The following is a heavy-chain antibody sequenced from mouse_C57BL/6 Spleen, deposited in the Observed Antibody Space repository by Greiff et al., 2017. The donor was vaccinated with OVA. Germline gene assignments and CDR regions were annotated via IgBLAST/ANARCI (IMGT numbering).Heavy chain of an antibody. CDR2: IWTGGGT. D-gene: IGHD1-1*01. V-gene: IGHV2-9-1*01. CDR3: ARMIYYYGSSYAMDY. CDR1: GFSLTSYA. Sequence: VKLMESGPGLVAPSQSLSITCTVSGFSLTSYAISWVRQPPGKGLEWLGVIWTGGGTNYNSALKSRLSISKDNSKSQVFLKMNSLQTDDTARYYCARMIYYYGSSYAMDYWGQGTSVTVSS. J-gene: IGHJ4*01.